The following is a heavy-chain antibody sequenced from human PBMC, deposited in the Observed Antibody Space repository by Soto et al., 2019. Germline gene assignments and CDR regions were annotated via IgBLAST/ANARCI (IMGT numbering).Heavy chain of an antibody. CDR3: ARGPGDYDAFDI. V-gene: IGHV4-59*01. CDR2: IYYSGST. D-gene: IGHD4-17*01. J-gene: IGHJ3*02. Sequence: SETLSLTCTVSGGSISSYYWSWIRQPPGKGLEWIGYIYYSGSTNYNPSLKSRVTISVDTSKNQFSLKLSSVTAADTAVYYCARGPGDYDAFDIWGQGTMVTVSS. CDR1: GGSISSYY.